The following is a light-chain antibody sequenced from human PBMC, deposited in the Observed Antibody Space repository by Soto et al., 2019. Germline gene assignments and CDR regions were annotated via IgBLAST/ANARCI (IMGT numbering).Light chain of an antibody. CDR2: GAS. V-gene: IGKV3-20*01. J-gene: IGKJ3*01. CDR1: RSVSSPY. Sequence: VLTQSPVTLSLSPGERATLSCRASRSVSSPYLASYQQKPGQPPRLLIYGASSRATDIPDRFIGSGSGTKFTLTIARLAPEDFAMYYCQQYGSSPFTFGPGTKVDI. CDR3: QQYGSSPFT.